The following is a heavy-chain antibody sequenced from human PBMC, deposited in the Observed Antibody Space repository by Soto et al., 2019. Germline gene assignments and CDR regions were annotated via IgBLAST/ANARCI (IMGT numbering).Heavy chain of an antibody. CDR2: ISGSGGST. D-gene: IGHD6-19*01. CDR3: AKDRVEEQWLVYYYGMDV. J-gene: IGHJ6*02. CDR1: GFTFSSYA. Sequence: GGSLRLSCAASGFTFSSYAMSWVRQAPGKGLEWVSAISGSGGSTYYADSVKGRFTISRDNSKNTLYLQMNSLRAEDTAVYYCAKDRVEEQWLVYYYGMDVWGQGTTVTVSS. V-gene: IGHV3-23*01.